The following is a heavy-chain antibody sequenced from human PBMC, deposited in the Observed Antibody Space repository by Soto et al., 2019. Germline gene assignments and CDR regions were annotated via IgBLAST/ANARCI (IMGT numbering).Heavy chain of an antibody. J-gene: IGHJ6*02. D-gene: IGHD2-15*01. CDR1: GFTFSNYA. CDR2: ISGSGDST. Sequence: GGSLRLSCVASGFTFSNYAMSWVRQAPGKGLEWVSAISGSGDSTHDADSVKGRFSISRDNSKNTLYLQMNSLRAEDTAIYYCPKSAPPAIAVILAATLGMDVWGQGTTVTVSS. CDR3: PKSAPPAIAVILAATLGMDV. V-gene: IGHV3-23*01.